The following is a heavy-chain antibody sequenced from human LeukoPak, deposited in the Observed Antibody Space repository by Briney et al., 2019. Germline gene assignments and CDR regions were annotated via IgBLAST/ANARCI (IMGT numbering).Heavy chain of an antibody. CDR1: GGSISSGGYY. CDR2: IYYSGST. D-gene: IGHD3-10*01. V-gene: IGHV4-31*03. CDR3: ARMNYGSGSYYFWFDP. J-gene: IGHJ5*02. Sequence: SETLSLTCTVSGGSISSGGYYWSWIRQHPGKGLEWIRYIYYSGSTYYNPSLKSRVTISVDTSKNQFSLKLSSVTAADTAVYYCARMNYGSGSYYFWFDPWGQGTLVTVSS.